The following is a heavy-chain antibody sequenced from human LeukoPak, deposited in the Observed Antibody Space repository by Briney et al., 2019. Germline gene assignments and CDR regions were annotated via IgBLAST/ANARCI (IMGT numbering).Heavy chain of an antibody. Sequence: GGSLRLSCAASGFTFSSYGMHWVRQAPGKGLEWVACIRYDGSNKYYADSVKGRFTISRDNAKNSLYLQMNSLRAEDTALYYCAKGRGYCSGGSCYSDYPYFDYWGQGTLVTVSS. V-gene: IGHV3-30*02. CDR3: AKGRGYCSGGSCYSDYPYFDY. J-gene: IGHJ4*02. D-gene: IGHD2-15*01. CDR1: GFTFSSYG. CDR2: IRYDGSNK.